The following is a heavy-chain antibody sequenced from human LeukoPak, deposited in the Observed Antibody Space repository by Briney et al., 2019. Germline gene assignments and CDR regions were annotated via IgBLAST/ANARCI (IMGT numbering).Heavy chain of an antibody. V-gene: IGHV3-7*01. CDR1: GFTFSMYW. J-gene: IGHJ4*02. CDR3: ARIGYSSSSLDY. Sequence: GGSLRLSCAASGFTFSMYWMTWVRQAPGKGLEWVANIRQDGGQTYYADSVKGRLTISRDNAKNSLFLQMNSLRAEDTAVYYCARIGYSSSSLDYWGQGTLVTVPS. D-gene: IGHD6-13*01. CDR2: IRQDGGQT.